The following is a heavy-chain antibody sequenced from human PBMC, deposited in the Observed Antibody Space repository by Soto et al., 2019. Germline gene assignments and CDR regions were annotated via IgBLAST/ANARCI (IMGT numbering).Heavy chain of an antibody. CDR3: AREGAGYDRREDAFDI. CDR2: IYYTGST. J-gene: IGHJ3*02. V-gene: IGHV4-61*01. Sequence: QVHLQESGPGLVKPSETLSLTCTVSGGSVSSGSYYWSWVRLPPGKGLEWIGYIYYTGSTNYNPSLKSRVPISIDKSKNQFSLKLSSVTAADTAVYYCAREGAGYDRREDAFDIWGQGTMVTVSS. D-gene: IGHD5-12*01. CDR1: GGSVSSGSYY.